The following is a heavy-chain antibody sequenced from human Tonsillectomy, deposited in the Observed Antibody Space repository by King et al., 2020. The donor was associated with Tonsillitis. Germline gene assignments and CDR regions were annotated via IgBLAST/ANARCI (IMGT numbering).Heavy chain of an antibody. CDR1: GFTFSSYA. D-gene: IGHD2-15*01. CDR2: ISGSGGST. CDR3: AKGPDFLGVAAIHTRGFDI. J-gene: IGHJ3*02. Sequence: VQLVESGGGLVQPGGSLRLSCAASGFTFSSYAMSWVRQAPGKGLEWVSAISGSGGSTYYADSVKGRFTISRDNSKNTLYLQMNSLRAEDTAVYYCAKGPDFLGVAAIHTRGFDIWGQGTMVTVSS. V-gene: IGHV3-23*04.